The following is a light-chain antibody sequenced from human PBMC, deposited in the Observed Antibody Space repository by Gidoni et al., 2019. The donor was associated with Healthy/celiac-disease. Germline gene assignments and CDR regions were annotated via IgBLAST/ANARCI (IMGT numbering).Light chain of an antibody. CDR1: QSISSY. J-gene: IGKJ3*01. Sequence: DIQMTQSPYSLSASVGDRVTITCRESQSISSYLNWYQQKPGKAPKPLIYDASSLQSGVPSRFSGSGSGTDFTLTISSLQPEDFATYYCQQSYSFGPGTKVDIK. CDR3: QQSYS. CDR2: DAS. V-gene: IGKV1-39*01.